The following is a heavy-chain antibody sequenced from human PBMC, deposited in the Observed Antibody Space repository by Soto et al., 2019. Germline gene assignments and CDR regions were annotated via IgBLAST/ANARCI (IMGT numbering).Heavy chain of an antibody. J-gene: IGHJ4*02. CDR2: ISSSGTST. D-gene: IGHD6-19*01. CDR1: GFSFSSYA. V-gene: IGHV3-23*01. Sequence: EVQLLESEGGLVQTGGSLRLSCAASGFSFSSYAMSWVRQAPGKGLEWVSTISSSGTSTYYTDSVKGRFTISRDNSKNTLYLQMNSLRADDTAVYYCAKETTSSGWYVPFDYWGQGTLVTVSS. CDR3: AKETTSSGWYVPFDY.